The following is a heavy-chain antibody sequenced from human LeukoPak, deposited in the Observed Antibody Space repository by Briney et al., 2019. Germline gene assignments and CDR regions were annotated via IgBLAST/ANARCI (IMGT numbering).Heavy chain of an antibody. Sequence: SETLSLTCTVSGGSISSSSYYWGWIRQPPGKGLERIGSIYYSGSTYYNPSLKSRVTISVDTSKNQFSLKLSSVTAADTAVYYCARLNSLGYSSGWYPDYWGQGTLVTVSS. J-gene: IGHJ4*02. D-gene: IGHD6-19*01. CDR1: GGSISSSSYY. CDR2: IYYSGST. V-gene: IGHV4-39*01. CDR3: ARLNSLGYSSGWYPDY.